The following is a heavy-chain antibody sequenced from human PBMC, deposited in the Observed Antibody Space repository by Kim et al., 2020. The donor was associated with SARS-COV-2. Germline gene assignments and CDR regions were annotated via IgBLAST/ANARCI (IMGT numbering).Heavy chain of an antibody. V-gene: IGHV3-30*18. CDR1: GFTFSSYG. Sequence: GGSLRLSCAASGFTFSSYGMHWVRQAPGKGLEWVAVISYDGSNKYYADSVKGRFTISRDNSKNTLYLQMNSLRAEDTAVYYCAKSHGGGYHYGMDVWGQGTTVTVSS. J-gene: IGHJ6*02. D-gene: IGHD3-16*01. CDR2: ISYDGSNK. CDR3: AKSHGGGYHYGMDV.